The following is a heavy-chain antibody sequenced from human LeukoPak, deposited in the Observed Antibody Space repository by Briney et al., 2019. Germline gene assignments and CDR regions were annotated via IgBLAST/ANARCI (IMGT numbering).Heavy chain of an antibody. CDR3: ARMVRETDY. CDR2: IWYDGSKK. J-gene: IGHJ4*02. Sequence: GGSLRLSCAASGYTFRRNGMHWVRQAPGKGLEWVAVIWYDGSKKYYGDSVRGRFTISRDNSKNTLYLQMNSLRAEDTAVYYCARMVRETDYWGQGTLVIVSS. CDR1: GYTFRRNG. V-gene: IGHV3-33*03. D-gene: IGHD3-10*01.